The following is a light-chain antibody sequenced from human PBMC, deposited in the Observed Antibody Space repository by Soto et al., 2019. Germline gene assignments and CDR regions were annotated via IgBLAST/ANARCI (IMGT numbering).Light chain of an antibody. J-gene: IGLJ1*01. Sequence: QSALTQPASVSGSPGQSITISCTGTSSDVGSYNLVSWFQQHPGKSPKLMISELSMWPSGVSNRFSGSKSGNTASLTISGLQAEDEADYYCCSYACSSTFYGFGTGTKVTVL. CDR1: SSDVGSYNL. V-gene: IGLV2-23*02. CDR3: CSYACSSTFYG. CDR2: ELS.